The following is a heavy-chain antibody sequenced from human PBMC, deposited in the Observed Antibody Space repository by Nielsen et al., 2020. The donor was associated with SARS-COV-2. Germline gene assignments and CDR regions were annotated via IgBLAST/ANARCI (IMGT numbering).Heavy chain of an antibody. D-gene: IGHD3-10*01. CDR2: VSHSGSI. J-gene: IGHJ5*02. V-gene: IGHV4-4*02. Sequence: SETLSLTCAVSGGSVSSNDWWTWVRQSPGKGLEWIGEVSHSGSINYNPSLKSRVTLSMDKSKRQFSLRLTSVSAADTAVYFCARGGLYYASGSSYNPSWFHPWGQGTLVTVSS. CDR1: GGSVSSNDW. CDR3: ARGGLYYASGSSYNPSWFHP.